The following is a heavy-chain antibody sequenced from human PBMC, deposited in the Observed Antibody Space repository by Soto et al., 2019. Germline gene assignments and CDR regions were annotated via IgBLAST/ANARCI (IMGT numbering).Heavy chain of an antibody. CDR2: INHSGST. J-gene: IGHJ4*02. CDR1: GDSISSGYH. V-gene: IGHV4-38-2*01. Sequence: SATLSLTCAVSGDSISSGYHWAWIRQPPGKGLEWIGEINHSGSTNYNPSLKSRVTISVDTSKNQFSLKLSSVTAADTAVYYCARGVGSSWYLYFDYWGQGTLVTVSS. D-gene: IGHD6-13*01. CDR3: ARGVGSSWYLYFDY.